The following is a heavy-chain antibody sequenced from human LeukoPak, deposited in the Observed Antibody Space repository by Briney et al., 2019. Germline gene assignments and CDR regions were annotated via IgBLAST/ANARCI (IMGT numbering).Heavy chain of an antibody. D-gene: IGHD4-17*01. J-gene: IGHJ3*02. V-gene: IGHV4-59*12. Sequence: SETLSLTCTVSGDSINSYYWGWIRQPPGKGLEWIGYIYYSGRTNYNPSLKSRVTISVDTSKNQFSLKLSSVTAADTAVYYCASYGNAFDIWGQGTMVTVSS. CDR3: ASYGNAFDI. CDR2: IYYSGRT. CDR1: GDSINSYY.